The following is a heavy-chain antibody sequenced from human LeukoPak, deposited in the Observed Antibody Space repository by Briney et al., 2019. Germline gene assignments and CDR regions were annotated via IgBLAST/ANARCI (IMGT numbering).Heavy chain of an antibody. CDR1: GGSISSYY. Sequence: SETLSLTCTVSGGSISSYYWSWIRQPAGKGLEWIWRIYTSGSTNYNPSLKSRVTMSLDTSKNQFSLNLSSVTAADTAVYYCARAKAQSAAGRGSWFDPWGQGTLVTVSS. CDR3: ARAKAQSAAGRGSWFDP. V-gene: IGHV4-4*07. CDR2: IYTSGST. J-gene: IGHJ5*02. D-gene: IGHD6-13*01.